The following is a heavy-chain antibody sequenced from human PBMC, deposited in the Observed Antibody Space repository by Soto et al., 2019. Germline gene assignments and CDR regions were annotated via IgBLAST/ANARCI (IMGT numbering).Heavy chain of an antibody. D-gene: IGHD3-10*01. CDR3: ASSGDDGYFQH. Sequence: LRLSCAASGFTFSSYEMNWVRQAPGKGLEWVSYISSSGSTIYYADSVKGRFTISRDNAKNSLYLQMNSLRAEDTAVYYCASSGDDGYFQHWGQGTLVTVSS. CDR2: ISSSGSTI. CDR1: GFTFSSYE. J-gene: IGHJ1*01. V-gene: IGHV3-48*03.